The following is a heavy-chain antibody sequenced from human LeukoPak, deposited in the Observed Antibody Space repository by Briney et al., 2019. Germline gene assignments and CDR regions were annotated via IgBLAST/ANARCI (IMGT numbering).Heavy chain of an antibody. CDR2: SDPEDGER. CDR3: VAERARLFWYFAF. CDR1: GCTLRELS. D-gene: IGHD2-21*01. J-gene: IGHJ2*01. Sequence: ASVKVSCKVSGCTLRELSIQWVRQAPGKGLEYVGGSDPEDGERFHAQRFQGRVTMNEDTSMDTAYMELSSLRSEDTAVYYCVAERARLFWYFAFCGRGTLVTVSS. V-gene: IGHV1-24*01.